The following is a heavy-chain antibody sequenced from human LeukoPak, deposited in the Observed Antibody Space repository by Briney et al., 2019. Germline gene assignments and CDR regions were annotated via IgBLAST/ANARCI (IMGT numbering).Heavy chain of an antibody. Sequence: CGSVKVSCKASGYTFTSYGISWVRQAPGQGLEWMGWISAYNGNTNYAQKLQGRVTMTTDTSTSTAYMELRSLRSDDTAVYYCARDKGNIAVAGIDYWGQGTLVTVSS. CDR1: GYTFTSYG. J-gene: IGHJ4*02. CDR3: ARDKGNIAVAGIDY. CDR2: ISAYNGNT. V-gene: IGHV1-18*01. D-gene: IGHD6-19*01.